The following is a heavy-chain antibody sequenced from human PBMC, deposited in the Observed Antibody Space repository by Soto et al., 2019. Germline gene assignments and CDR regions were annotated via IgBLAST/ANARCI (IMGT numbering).Heavy chain of an antibody. V-gene: IGHV3-74*01. CDR1: GFTFSNYW. CDR2: INSHGIDT. CDR3: ARLLRAGESSTFDI. J-gene: IGHJ3*02. Sequence: EVQLVESGGGLIQPGGSLRLSCAASGFTFSNYWMHWVRQGPGRGLVCVSRINSHGIDTDYADSVKGRFTISRDNAKKMLYLQVNSVRAEDTDLYYCARLLRAGESSTFDIWGPGTMVTVSS. D-gene: IGHD3-16*01.